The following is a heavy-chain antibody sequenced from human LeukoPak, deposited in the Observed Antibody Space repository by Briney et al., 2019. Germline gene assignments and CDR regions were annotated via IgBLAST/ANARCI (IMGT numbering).Heavy chain of an antibody. Sequence: PSETLSLTCTVSGGSISSGGYYWSWIRQHPGKGLEWIGYIYYSGSTYYNPSLKSRVTISVDTSKNQFSLKLSSVTAADTAVYYCARGGPYYYDSSGYIGFDYWGQGTLVTVSS. J-gene: IGHJ4*02. CDR3: ARGGPYYYDSSGYIGFDY. V-gene: IGHV4-31*03. CDR1: GGSISSGGYY. CDR2: IYYSGST. D-gene: IGHD3-22*01.